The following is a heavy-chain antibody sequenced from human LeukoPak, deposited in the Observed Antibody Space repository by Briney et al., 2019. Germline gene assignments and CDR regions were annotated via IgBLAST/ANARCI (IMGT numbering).Heavy chain of an antibody. Sequence: PRGSLRLSCVASGFTFSSYAMTWVRQAPGKGLEWVALITHTGGDSYYADSVKGRFAISRDNSKNTLYLEMNDLRAEDTALYFCGKDKTTYNWWEVIESWGQGALVTVSS. CDR1: GFTFSSYA. CDR3: GKDKTTYNWWEVIES. CDR2: ITHTGGDS. D-gene: IGHD1-1*01. V-gene: IGHV3-23*01. J-gene: IGHJ4*02.